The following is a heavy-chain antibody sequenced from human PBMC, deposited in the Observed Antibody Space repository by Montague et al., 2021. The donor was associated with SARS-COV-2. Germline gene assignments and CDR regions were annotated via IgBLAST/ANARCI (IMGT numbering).Heavy chain of an antibody. CDR3: ARIWGATRGDAFDI. Sequence: PALVKPTQTLTLTYTFSGFSLSTSGMCVSWIRQPPGKALEWLALIDWDDDKYYSTPLKTRLTISKDTSKNQVVLTMTNMDPVDTATYYCARIWGATRGDAFDIWGQGTMVTVSS. CDR2: IDWDDDK. J-gene: IGHJ3*02. V-gene: IGHV2-70*01. D-gene: IGHD1-26*01. CDR1: GFSLSTSGMC.